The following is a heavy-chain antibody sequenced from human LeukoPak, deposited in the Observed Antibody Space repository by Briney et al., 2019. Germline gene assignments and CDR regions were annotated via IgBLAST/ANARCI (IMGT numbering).Heavy chain of an antibody. CDR2: IKSKTTGGTT. CDR1: GFSFSNAW. D-gene: IGHD2-15*01. CDR3: TTCTGGSCYSDY. Sequence: PGGSLRLSCAASGFSFSNAWMSWVRQAPGEGLEWVGRIKSKTTGGTTDFAAPVKGRFTISRDDSKNTLYLQMNSLKTEDTAVYYCTTCTGGSCYSDYWGQGTLVTVSS. V-gene: IGHV3-15*01. J-gene: IGHJ4*02.